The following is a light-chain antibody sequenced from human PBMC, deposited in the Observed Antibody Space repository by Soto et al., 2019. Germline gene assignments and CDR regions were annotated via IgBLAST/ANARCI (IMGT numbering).Light chain of an antibody. CDR3: CSSAPESTYV. CDR1: SSDVGAYDA. Sequence: VLAQPASVSGSPGQSITISCTGTSSDVGAYDAVSWYQQHPGKAPQVIIYRGTKRPSGVSTRFSGSVSGNTASLTVSGLQAEDEAEYFCCSSAPESTYVFGTGTKVTVL. CDR2: RGT. J-gene: IGLJ1*01. V-gene: IGLV2-23*01.